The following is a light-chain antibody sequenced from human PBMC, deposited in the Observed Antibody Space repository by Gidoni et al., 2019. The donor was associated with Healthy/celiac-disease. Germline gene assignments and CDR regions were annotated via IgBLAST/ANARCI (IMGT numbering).Light chain of an antibody. CDR2: GAS. CDR1: QSVSSN. CDR3: QQHNNWPYT. Sequence: ELVMTRSPATLSVSPGERATLSCRASQSVSSNLAWYQHKPGQAPRRLIYGASTRATGIPDRFSGSGSGTEFTLKISSVQAEDFAVYYCQQHNNWPYTFGQGTKLEIK. J-gene: IGKJ2*01. V-gene: IGKV3-15*01.